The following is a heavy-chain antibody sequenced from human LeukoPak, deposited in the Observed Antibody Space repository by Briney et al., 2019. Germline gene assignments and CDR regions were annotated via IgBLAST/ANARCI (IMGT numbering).Heavy chain of an antibody. Sequence: GASVKVSCKASGYTFTGYYMHWVRQAPGQGLEWMGRINPNSGGTNYAQKFQGRVTMTRDTSISTAYMELSRLRPDDTAVYYCARPYYDWSNEFYPWGQGTLVTVSS. CDR2: INPNSGGT. CDR1: GYTFTGYY. V-gene: IGHV1-2*06. J-gene: IGHJ5*02. D-gene: IGHD3-22*01. CDR3: ARPYYDWSNEFYP.